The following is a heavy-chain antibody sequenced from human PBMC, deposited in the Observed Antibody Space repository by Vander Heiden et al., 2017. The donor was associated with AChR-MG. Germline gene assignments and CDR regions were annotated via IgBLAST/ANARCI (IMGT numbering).Heavy chain of an antibody. D-gene: IGHD2-2*01. CDR1: GYTFTSYD. J-gene: IGHJ3*01. CDR2: MNPHNGNT. Sequence: QVQLVQSGAEVKKPGGSVKVSCEASGYTFTSYDFNWVRQATGQGLEWMGWMNPHNGNTGYAQKFKGRVTMTRDTSISTAYMELSSLTAEDTAVYYCAIPAASYGQDAFDVWGQGTVVTVSS. V-gene: IGHV1-8*01. CDR3: AIPAASYGQDAFDV.